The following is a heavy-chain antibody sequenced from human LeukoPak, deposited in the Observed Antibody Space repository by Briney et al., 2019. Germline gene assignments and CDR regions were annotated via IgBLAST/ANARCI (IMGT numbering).Heavy chain of an antibody. J-gene: IGHJ4*02. Sequence: GGSLRLSCAASGFTFNNYAMGWVRQAPGKGLEWVSAITDSGGDTYYADSVKGRFTISRDNSQNTLYLQMSSLRAEDTAVYYCPKGSAAARPYYFDYWGQGILVTVSS. CDR3: PKGSAAARPYYFDY. CDR1: GFTFNNYA. V-gene: IGHV3-23*01. CDR2: ITDSGGDT. D-gene: IGHD6-13*01.